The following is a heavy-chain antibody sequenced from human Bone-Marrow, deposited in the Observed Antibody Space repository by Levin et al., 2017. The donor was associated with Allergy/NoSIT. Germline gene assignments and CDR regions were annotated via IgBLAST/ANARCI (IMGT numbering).Heavy chain of an antibody. J-gene: IGHJ4*02. D-gene: IGHD6-19*01. Sequence: GGSLRLSCSASGFTFSSYAMSWVRQAPGKGLEWVSGLTGSGSITYYTDSVKGRFTISRDNSKNTLYLQMKSLRAEDSAIYYCAKEGYSSGWSDFWGQGTQVTVSS. CDR3: AKEGYSSGWSDF. V-gene: IGHV3-23*01. CDR1: GFTFSSYA. CDR2: LTGSGSIT.